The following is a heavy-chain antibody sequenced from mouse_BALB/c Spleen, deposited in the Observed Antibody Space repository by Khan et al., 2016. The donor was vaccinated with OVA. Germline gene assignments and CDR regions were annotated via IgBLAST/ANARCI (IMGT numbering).Heavy chain of an antibody. J-gene: IGHJ2*01. CDR2: TNPTNGRT. V-gene: IGHV1S81*02. CDR1: GYTFTSYW. D-gene: IGHD1-1*01. Sequence: QVQLQQSGAELVKAGASVKMSCKASGYTFTSYWMHWVKQRLGQGLEWFAETNPTNGRTYYNEKFKSKATLTVDKSSSTAYILRSVPSFEDSAVYYCARIKKIVATYFDYWGQGTTLTVSS. CDR3: ARIKKIVATYFDY.